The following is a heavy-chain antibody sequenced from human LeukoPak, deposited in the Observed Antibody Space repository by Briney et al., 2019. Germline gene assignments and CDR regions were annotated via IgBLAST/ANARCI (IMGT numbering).Heavy chain of an antibody. CDR2: IYPGDSET. J-gene: IGHJ3*02. D-gene: IGHD3-10*01. CDR1: GYSFTSYW. V-gene: IGHV5-51*01. Sequence: KHGESLKISCKGSGYSFTSYWIGWVRQMPGKGLEWMGIIYPGDSETTYSPPFQGQVTISADKSISSAYLQWSSLKVSDTAMYYCARHNGPLSMVRVKGHAFDIWGQGTMVTVSS. CDR3: ARHNGPLSMVRVKGHAFDI.